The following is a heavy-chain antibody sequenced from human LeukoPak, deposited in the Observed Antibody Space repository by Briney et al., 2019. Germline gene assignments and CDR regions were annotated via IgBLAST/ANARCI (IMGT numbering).Heavy chain of an antibody. V-gene: IGHV3-7*03. CDR3: ARDPAWGTLDY. CDR2: IMVDGSQE. CDR1: GFSFSSSW. D-gene: IGHD7-27*01. J-gene: IGHJ4*02. Sequence: PGGSLRLSCAASGFSFSSSWMSWVRQAPGEELQWVANIMVDGSQEYYVDSVKGRFTISRDNAKNLLYLQMNNLRADDTAVYYCARDPAWGTLDYWGQGTLVTVS.